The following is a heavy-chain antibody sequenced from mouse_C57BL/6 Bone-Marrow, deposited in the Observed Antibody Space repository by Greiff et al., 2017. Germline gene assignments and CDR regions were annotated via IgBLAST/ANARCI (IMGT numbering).Heavy chain of an antibody. CDR1: GYTFTSYG. V-gene: IGHV1-81*01. CDR2: IYPRSGNT. CDR3: ARPWEGLDY. Sequence: VQRVESGAELARPGASVKLSCKASGYTFTSYGISWVKQRTGQGLEWIGEIYPRSGNTYYNEKFKGKATLTADKSSSTAYMELRSLTSEDSAVYFCARPWEGLDYWGQGTTLTVSS. D-gene: IGHD4-1*01. J-gene: IGHJ2*01.